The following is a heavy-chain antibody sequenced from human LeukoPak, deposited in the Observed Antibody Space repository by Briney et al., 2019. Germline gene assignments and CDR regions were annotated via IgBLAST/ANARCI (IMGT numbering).Heavy chain of an antibody. J-gene: IGHJ6*02. D-gene: IGHD2-2*01. CDR2: INTKTGNP. Sequence: ASVKVSCKASGYTFTSYAMNWVRQAPGQGLEWMGWINTKTGNPTYAQGFTGRFVFSLDTSVSTAYLQISSLKAEDTAVYYCARDTYCSSTSCYYYYYGMDVWGQGTTVTVSS. CDR1: GYTFTSYA. CDR3: ARDTYCSSTSCYYYYYGMDV. V-gene: IGHV7-4-1*02.